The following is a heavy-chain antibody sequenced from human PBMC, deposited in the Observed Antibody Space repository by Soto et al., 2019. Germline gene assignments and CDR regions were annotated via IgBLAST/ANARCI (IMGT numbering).Heavy chain of an antibody. Sequence: TGGSLRLSCAASGFTFSSNSMNWVRQAPGKGLEWISYITSSSSTIYYADSVKGRFTISRDNAKNSVYLQMNSLRDEDTAVYYCARGRVGTAYFDYWGQGALVTVSS. D-gene: IGHD2-21*02. CDR3: ARGRVGTAYFDY. V-gene: IGHV3-48*02. CDR2: ITSSSSTI. J-gene: IGHJ4*02. CDR1: GFTFSSNS.